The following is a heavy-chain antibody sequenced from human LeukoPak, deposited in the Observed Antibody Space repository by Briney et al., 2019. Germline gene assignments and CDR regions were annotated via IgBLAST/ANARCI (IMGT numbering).Heavy chain of an antibody. V-gene: IGHV3-74*01. CDR1: GFTFSAYW. Sequence: GGSLRLSCAASGFTFSAYWMHWVRQAPGKGLVWVSRINGDESSTNYADFVKGRFTISRDNAKKTLYLQMNSLRAEDTAVYYCAADSPHRIAAGGEYWGQGTLVTVSS. CDR2: INGDESST. J-gene: IGHJ4*02. CDR3: AADSPHRIAAGGEY. D-gene: IGHD6-13*01.